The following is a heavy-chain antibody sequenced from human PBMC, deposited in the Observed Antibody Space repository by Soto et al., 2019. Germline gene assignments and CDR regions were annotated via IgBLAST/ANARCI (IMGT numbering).Heavy chain of an antibody. CDR3: AKYYYDILTGYYSH. CDR2: ISGSGGST. D-gene: IGHD3-9*01. J-gene: IGHJ4*02. CDR1: GFTFSSYA. Sequence: GSLRLSCAASGFTFSSYAMSWVRQAPGKGLEWVSAISGSGGSTYYADSVKGRFTISRDNSKNTLYLQMNSLRAEDKAVYYCAKYYYDILTGYYSHWGQGTLVTVSS. V-gene: IGHV3-23*01.